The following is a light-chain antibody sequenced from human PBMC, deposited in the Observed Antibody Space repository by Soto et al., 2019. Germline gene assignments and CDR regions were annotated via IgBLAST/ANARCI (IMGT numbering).Light chain of an antibody. V-gene: IGLV2-23*02. CDR3: CSYAGSSTWV. Sequence: QSVLTQPASVSESPGQSFTISCTGSSSDVGIYSLVSWYQQHPGKAPKLMIFEVSKRPSGVSNRFSGSKSGSTASLTISGLQAEDDADYYCCSYAGSSTWVFGGGTKLTVL. CDR2: EVS. J-gene: IGLJ3*02. CDR1: SSDVGIYSL.